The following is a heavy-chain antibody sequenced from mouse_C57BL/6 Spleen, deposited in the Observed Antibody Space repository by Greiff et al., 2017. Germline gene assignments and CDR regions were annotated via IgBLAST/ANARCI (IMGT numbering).Heavy chain of an antibody. V-gene: IGHV1-80*01. CDR1: GYAFSSYW. CDR2: IYPGDGDT. J-gene: IGHJ2*01. D-gene: IGHD2-1*01. CDR3: ARSEGHIYYGNYTYFGY. Sequence: QVQLQQSGAELVKPGASVKISCKASGYAFSSYWMNWVKQRPGKGLEWIGQIYPGDGDTNYNGKFKGKATLTADKSSSTAYMQLSSLTSEDSAVYFCARSEGHIYYGNYTYFGYWGQGTTLPVSS.